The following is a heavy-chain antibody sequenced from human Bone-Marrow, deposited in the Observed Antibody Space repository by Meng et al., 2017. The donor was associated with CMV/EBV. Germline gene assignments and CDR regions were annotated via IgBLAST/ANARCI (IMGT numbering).Heavy chain of an antibody. Sequence: LSLTCAASGFTFSNYAMHWVRQAPGKGLEWVAVVPHDRTYIYYADSVKGRFTISRDNSKNTLYLQMNSLRAEDTAIYYCARDEKLVPFDSWGQGTLVTVSS. D-gene: IGHD6-6*01. V-gene: IGHV3-30*04. CDR1: GFTFSNYA. CDR3: ARDEKLVPFDS. CDR2: VPHDRTYI. J-gene: IGHJ4*02.